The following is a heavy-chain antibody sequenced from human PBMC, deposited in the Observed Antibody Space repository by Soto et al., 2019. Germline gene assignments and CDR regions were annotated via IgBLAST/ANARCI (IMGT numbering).Heavy chain of an antibody. V-gene: IGHV4-30-4*01. D-gene: IGHD1-7*01. Sequence: SETLSLTCTVSGCSISSGDYYWSWIRQPPGKGLEWIGYIYYSGSTYYNPSLKSRVTISVDTSKNQFSLKLSSVTAADTAVYYCARGADARYTGITGTNPPNYYHYGMDVSGQG. CDR3: ARGADARYTGITGTNPPNYYHYGMDV. CDR1: GCSISSGDYY. CDR2: IYYSGST. J-gene: IGHJ6*01.